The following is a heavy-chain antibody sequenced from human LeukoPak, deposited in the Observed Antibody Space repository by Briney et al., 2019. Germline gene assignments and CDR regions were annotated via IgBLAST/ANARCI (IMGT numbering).Heavy chain of an antibody. Sequence: GGSLRLSCTASGFSFSNYWMSWVRQAPGKGLEWEASIKQDESEKYYVDSVKGRFTTSRDNAKSSLYLQMNALRGEDTAVYYCARLVGDVTTWDCWGQGTLVTVSS. CDR3: ARLVGDVTTWDC. J-gene: IGHJ4*02. CDR2: IKQDESEK. D-gene: IGHD1-26*01. V-gene: IGHV3-7*03. CDR1: GFSFSNYW.